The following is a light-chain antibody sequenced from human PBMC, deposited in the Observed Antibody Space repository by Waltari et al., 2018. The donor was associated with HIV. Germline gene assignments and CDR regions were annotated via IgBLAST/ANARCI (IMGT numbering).Light chain of an antibody. CDR2: DIT. V-gene: IGLV2-14*03. Sequence: QSALTQPASVSGSPGQSLTISFTGTYYDVGGSNYISWYQHHPGKAPKVIIYDITKRPSGISDRFSGSKSGNTASMTISGLQAEDEADYYCNSYTSSNTFVFGTGTKVTVL. CDR3: NSYTSSNTFV. J-gene: IGLJ1*01. CDR1: YYDVGGSNY.